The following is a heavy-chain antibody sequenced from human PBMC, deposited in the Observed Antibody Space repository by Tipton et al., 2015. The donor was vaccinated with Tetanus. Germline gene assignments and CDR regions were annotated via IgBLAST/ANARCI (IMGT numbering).Heavy chain of an antibody. CDR3: ARDRGVTSPFGSYYYGMDV. CDR2: INQSGST. CDR1: GGSLSGFY. Sequence: GLVKPSETLSLTCAVSGGSLSGFYWGWIRQPPGKGLEWIGEINQSGSTNDNPSLKSRVTISVGTSNNQFSLKLSSVTAADTAVYYCARDRGVTSPFGSYYYGMDVWGQGTTVTVSS. V-gene: IGHV4-34*01. J-gene: IGHJ6*02. D-gene: IGHD2-21*02.